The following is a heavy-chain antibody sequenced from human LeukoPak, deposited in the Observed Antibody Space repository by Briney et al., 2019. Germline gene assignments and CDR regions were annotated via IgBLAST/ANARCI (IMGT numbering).Heavy chain of an antibody. CDR1: GFTFSSYA. D-gene: IGHD3-3*01. CDR2: ISGSGGST. CDR3: AKDGTYYDFWSGYYYMDV. J-gene: IGHJ6*03. V-gene: IGHV3-23*01. Sequence: GGSLRLSCAASGFTFSSYAMSWARQAPGKGLEWVSAISGSGGSTYYADSVKGRFTISRDNSKNTLYLQMNSLRAEDTAVYYCAKDGTYYDFWSGYYYMDVWGKGTTVTVSS.